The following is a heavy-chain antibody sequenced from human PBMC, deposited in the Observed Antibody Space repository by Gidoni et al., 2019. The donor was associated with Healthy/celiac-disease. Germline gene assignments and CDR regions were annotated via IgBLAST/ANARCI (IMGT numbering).Heavy chain of an antibody. J-gene: IGHJ6*02. D-gene: IGHD4-17*01. CDR2: ISYDGSNK. CDR3: AKRPDYGDNLYYYYYGMDV. CDR1: GFTFSSYG. V-gene: IGHV3-30*18. Sequence: QVQLVESGGGVVQPGRSLRLSCAASGFTFSSYGMHWVRQAPGKGLEWVAVISYDGSNKYYADSVKGRFTISRDNSKNTLYLQMNSLRAEDTAVYYCAKRPDYGDNLYYYYYGMDVWGQGTTVTVSS.